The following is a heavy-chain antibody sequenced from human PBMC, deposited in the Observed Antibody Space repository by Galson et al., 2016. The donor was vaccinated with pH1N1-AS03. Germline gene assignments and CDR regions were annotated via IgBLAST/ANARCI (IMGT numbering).Heavy chain of an antibody. V-gene: IGHV3-21*01. Sequence: SLRLSCAASGFPFSGYSMNWVRQAPGKGLEWVSFISTSSSSIYYADSVKGRFTISRDNAQNLLYLQMNSLRDEDTAVYYCAREVSYGSGRRDVFDFWGQGTMVTVSS. D-gene: IGHD3-10*01. CDR3: AREVSYGSGRRDVFDF. CDR1: GFPFSGYS. J-gene: IGHJ3*01. CDR2: ISTSSSSI.